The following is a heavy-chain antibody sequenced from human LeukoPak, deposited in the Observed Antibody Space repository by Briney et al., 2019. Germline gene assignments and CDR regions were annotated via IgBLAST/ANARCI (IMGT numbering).Heavy chain of an antibody. CDR1: GYSISSGYY. CDR2: IYHSGST. CDR3: ARVVFHYYGSGSYSNPFDY. V-gene: IGHV4-38-2*02. D-gene: IGHD3-10*01. J-gene: IGHJ4*02. Sequence: PSETLSLTCTVSGYSISSGYYRGWIRQPPGKGLEWIGSIYHSGSTYYNPSLKSRVTISVDTSKNQFSLKLSSVTAADTAVYYCARVVFHYYGSGSYSNPFDYWGQGTLVTVSS.